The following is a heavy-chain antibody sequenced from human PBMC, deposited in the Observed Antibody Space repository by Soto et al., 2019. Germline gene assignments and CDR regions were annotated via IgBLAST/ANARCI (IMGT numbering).Heavy chain of an antibody. CDR3: ARYRREAVAGYTLDN. Sequence: SETLSLTCTVSGGSISSNYWTWVRQPPGKGLEWIGYVYNSGSTNYNPSLKSRVTISEDTSKSQFSLKVNSMTAADTAVYYCARYRREAVAGYTLDNWGQGILVTVSS. D-gene: IGHD6-13*01. CDR2: VYNSGST. CDR1: GGSISSNY. V-gene: IGHV4-59*01. J-gene: IGHJ4*02.